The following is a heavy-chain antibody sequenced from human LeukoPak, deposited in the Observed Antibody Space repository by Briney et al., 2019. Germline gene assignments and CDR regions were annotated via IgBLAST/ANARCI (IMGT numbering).Heavy chain of an antibody. V-gene: IGHV1-18*01. CDR1: GYTFTSYG. CDR3: ARGTRIVRPLYYYYMDV. Sequence: ASVKVSCKASGYTFTSYGISWVRQAPGQGLEWMGWISAYNGNTNYAQKLQGRVTMTTDTSTSTAYMELRSLRSDDTAVYYCARGTRIVRPLYYYYMDVWGKGTTVTISS. D-gene: IGHD1-26*01. J-gene: IGHJ6*03. CDR2: ISAYNGNT.